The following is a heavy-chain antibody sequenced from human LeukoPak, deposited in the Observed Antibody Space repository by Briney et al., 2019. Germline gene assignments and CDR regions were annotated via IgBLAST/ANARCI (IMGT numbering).Heavy chain of an antibody. J-gene: IGHJ6*02. CDR3: AKGLDYYYGMDV. Sequence: PGGSLRLSCAASGFTFSSYGMHWVRHAPGKGLEWVSGISWNSGSIGYADSVKGRFTISRDNAKNSLYLQMNNLRAEDTALYYCAKGLDYYYGMDVWGQGTTVTVSS. D-gene: IGHD6-19*01. V-gene: IGHV3-9*01. CDR2: ISWNSGSI. CDR1: GFTFSSYG.